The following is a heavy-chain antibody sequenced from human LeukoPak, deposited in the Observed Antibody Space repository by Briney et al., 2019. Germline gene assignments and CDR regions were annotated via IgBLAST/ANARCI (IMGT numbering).Heavy chain of an antibody. V-gene: IGHV3-23*01. J-gene: IGHJ3*02. Sequence: PGGSLRLSCAASGFTFSSYAMSWVRQAPGKGLEWVSAISGSGGSTYYADSVKGRFTISRDNSKNTLYLQMNSLRAEDTAVYYCAKDLDYYDSSGYYLYAFDIWGQGTMVTVSS. D-gene: IGHD3-22*01. CDR2: ISGSGGST. CDR3: AKDLDYYDSSGYYLYAFDI. CDR1: GFTFSSYA.